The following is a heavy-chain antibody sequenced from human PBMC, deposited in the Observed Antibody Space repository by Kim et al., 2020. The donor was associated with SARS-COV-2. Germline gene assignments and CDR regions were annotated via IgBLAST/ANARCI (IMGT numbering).Heavy chain of an antibody. V-gene: IGHV1-69*13. CDR3: ARVRGRYSGSYYDYYYGMEV. CDR2: IIPIFGTA. Sequence: SVKVSCKASGGTFSSYAISWVRQAPGQGLEWMGGIIPIFGTANYAQKFQGRVTITADESTSTAYMELSSLRSEDTAVYYCARVRGRYSGSYYDYYYGMEVWGQGTTVTVSS. CDR1: GGTFSSYA. J-gene: IGHJ6*02. D-gene: IGHD1-26*01.